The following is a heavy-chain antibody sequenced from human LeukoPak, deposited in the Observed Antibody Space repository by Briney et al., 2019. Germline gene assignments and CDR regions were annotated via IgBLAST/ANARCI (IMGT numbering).Heavy chain of an antibody. D-gene: IGHD2-21*02. CDR2: IRYDGSIK. J-gene: IGHJ3*02. CDR3: ARGVPYCGGDCQNPANWWRAFDI. CDR1: GYTFTGYY. V-gene: IGHV3-30*04. Sequence: SCKASGYTFTGYYMHWVRQAPGKGLEWVAFIRYDGSIKNYADSVKGRFTFSRDIAKKSLFLQMTSLRAEDTAVYYCARGVPYCGGDCQNPANWWRAFDIWGQGTMVIVSS.